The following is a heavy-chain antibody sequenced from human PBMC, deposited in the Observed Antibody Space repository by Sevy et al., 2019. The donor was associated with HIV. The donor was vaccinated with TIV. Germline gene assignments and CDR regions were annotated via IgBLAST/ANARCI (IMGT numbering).Heavy chain of an antibody. Sequence: GGSLRLSCAASGFTFSSYAMSWVRQAPGKGLEWVSAISGSGGSTYYADSVKGRLTISRDNSKNTLYLQMNSLRAEDTAVYYCAKVGQLGGGRLDYFDYWGQGTLVTVSS. D-gene: IGHD2-15*01. CDR1: GFTFSSYA. CDR3: AKVGQLGGGRLDYFDY. CDR2: ISGSGGST. J-gene: IGHJ4*02. V-gene: IGHV3-23*01.